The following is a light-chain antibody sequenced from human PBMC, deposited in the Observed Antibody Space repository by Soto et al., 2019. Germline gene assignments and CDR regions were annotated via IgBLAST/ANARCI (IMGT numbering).Light chain of an antibody. CDR2: HVS. CDR3: SSYTSTSTYV. Sequence: QSVLTQPASVSGSPGQSITISCTGTSSDVGGYNYVSWYQQYPGKAPKLMIYHVSNRPSGVSNRFSGSKSGNSASLTISGLQAEDEADYYCSSYTSTSTYVFGTETKVTVL. J-gene: IGLJ1*01. V-gene: IGLV2-14*01. CDR1: SSDVGGYNY.